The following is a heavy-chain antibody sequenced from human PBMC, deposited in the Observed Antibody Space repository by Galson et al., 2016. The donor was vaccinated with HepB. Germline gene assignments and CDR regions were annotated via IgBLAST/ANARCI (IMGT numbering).Heavy chain of an antibody. CDR3: ARERLRGYSYGYDTEYYYYGMAV. V-gene: IGHV3-48*03. J-gene: IGHJ6*02. D-gene: IGHD5-18*01. CDR1: GFTFSSYE. CDR2: ISSSGSTI. Sequence: LRLSCAASGFTFSSYEMNWVRQAPGKGLEWVSYISSSGSTIYYADSVKGRFTISRDNAKNSLYLQMNSLRAEDTAVYYCARERLRGYSYGYDTEYYYYGMAVGGQGTTVTFSS.